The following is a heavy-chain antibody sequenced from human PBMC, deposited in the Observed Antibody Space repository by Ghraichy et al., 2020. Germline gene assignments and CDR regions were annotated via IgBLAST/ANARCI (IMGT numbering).Heavy chain of an antibody. Sequence: GGSLRLSCAASGFTFSNYGMHWVRQAPGKGLEWVGVVSYDEKNKYYGDSVKGRFTISRDNSKNTLYLQMSSLRADDTAVYYCVKGPEGEGYGSGSYYTYSFDYWGEGTLVNVSS. CDR2: VSYDEKNK. V-gene: IGHV3-30*18. CDR3: VKGPEGEGYGSGSYYTYSFDY. CDR1: GFTFSNYG. D-gene: IGHD3-10*01. J-gene: IGHJ4*02.